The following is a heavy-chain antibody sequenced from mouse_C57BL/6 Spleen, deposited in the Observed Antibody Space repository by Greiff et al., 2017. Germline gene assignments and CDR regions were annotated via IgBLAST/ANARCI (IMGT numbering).Heavy chain of an antibody. D-gene: IGHD1-1*01. CDR1: GYSITSGYY. CDR2: ISYDGSN. Sequence: VQLQQSGPGLVKPSQSLSLTCSVTGYSITSGYYWNWIRQFPGNKLEWMGYISYDGSNNYNPSLKNRISITRDTSKNQFFLKLNSVTTEDTATYYCARDEVVATGYYFDYWGQGTTLTVSS. CDR3: ARDEVVATGYYFDY. V-gene: IGHV3-6*01. J-gene: IGHJ2*01.